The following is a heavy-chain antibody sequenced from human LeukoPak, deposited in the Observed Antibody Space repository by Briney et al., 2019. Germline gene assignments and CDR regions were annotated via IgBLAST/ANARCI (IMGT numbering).Heavy chain of an antibody. J-gene: IGHJ4*02. Sequence: SETLSLTCTVSGGSISSYYWSWIRQPPGKGLEWIGYIYYSGSTNYNPSLKSRVTFSVDTSKYQFSLKLSSVTAADTAVYYCARFLSSGLDYWGQGTLVTVSS. CDR1: GGSISSYY. V-gene: IGHV4-59*01. CDR2: IYYSGST. CDR3: ARFLSSGLDY. D-gene: IGHD6-19*01.